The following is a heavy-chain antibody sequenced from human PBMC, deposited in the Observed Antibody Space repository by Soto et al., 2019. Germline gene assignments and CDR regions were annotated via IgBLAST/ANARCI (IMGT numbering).Heavy chain of an antibody. CDR1: GFTFNSYA. D-gene: IGHD2-2*03. Sequence: EVQLLESGGGLVQPGGSLRLSCAASGFTFNSYAMSWVRQAPGKGLEWVSAISAGGDYTYYADSVKGRFTISRDNFKSMLHRQRNSLRAEDTAMYSCANGYCSGTSYYTVHYNCFDPWGQGTLVTVSS. J-gene: IGHJ5*02. CDR2: ISAGGDYT. CDR3: ANGYCSGTSYYTVHYNCFDP. V-gene: IGHV3-23*01.